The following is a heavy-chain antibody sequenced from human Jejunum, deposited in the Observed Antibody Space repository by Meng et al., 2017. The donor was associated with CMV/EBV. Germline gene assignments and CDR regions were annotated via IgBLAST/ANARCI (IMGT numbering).Heavy chain of an antibody. CDR3: ARGDYDFWGGY. J-gene: IGHJ4*02. CDR1: GFNFRNDE. D-gene: IGHD3-3*01. Sequence: AAGFNFRNDELNWVRQAPGKGLEWIAYISSSGNDLNYADSVKGRFTISRDNAKNSLYLQMDSLRAEDTAVYYCARGDYDFWGGYWGQGTVVTVSS. V-gene: IGHV3-48*03. CDR2: ISSSGNDL.